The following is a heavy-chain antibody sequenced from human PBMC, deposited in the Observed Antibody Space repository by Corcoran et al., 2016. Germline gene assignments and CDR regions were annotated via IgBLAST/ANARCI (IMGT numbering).Heavy chain of an antibody. CDR3: ARETVTATLNWFDP. Sequence: EVQLVESGGGLVQPGGSLRLSCAASGFTFSSYWMHWVRQAPGKGLVWVSRINSDGSSTSYADSVKGRFTISRDNAKNTLYLQMNSLRAEDTSVYYCARETVTATLNWFDPWGQGTLVTVSS. V-gene: IGHV3-74*01. CDR1: GFTFSSYW. D-gene: IGHD2-21*02. J-gene: IGHJ5*02. CDR2: INSDGSST.